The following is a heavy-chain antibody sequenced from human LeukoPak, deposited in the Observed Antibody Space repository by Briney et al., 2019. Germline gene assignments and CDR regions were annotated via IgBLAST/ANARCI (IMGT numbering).Heavy chain of an antibody. CDR3: ARDNGSYDFWSGYMDFDY. CDR1: GGSIRSYY. CDR2: IYYSGST. J-gene: IGHJ4*02. D-gene: IGHD3-3*01. Sequence: PSETLSLTCTVSGGSIRSYYWSWIRQPPGKGLEWIGYIYYSGSTNYNPSLKSRVTISVDTSKNQFSLKLSSVTAADTAVYYCARDNGSYDFWSGYMDFDYWGQGTLVTVSS. V-gene: IGHV4-59*12.